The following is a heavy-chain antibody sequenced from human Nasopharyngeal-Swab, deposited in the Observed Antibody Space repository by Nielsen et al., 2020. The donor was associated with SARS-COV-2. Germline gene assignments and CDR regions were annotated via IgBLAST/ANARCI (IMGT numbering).Heavy chain of an antibody. CDR2: IHYTGST. V-gene: IGHV4-30-4*01. D-gene: IGHD2-21*02. J-gene: IGHJ4*02. CDR1: GGSISSGDHY. Sequence: SETLSLTCTVSGGSISSGDHYWSWIRQPPGKGLQWIGYIHYTGSTNYNPSLKSRVTISVDTSKNQFSLKLSSVTAADTAVYYCARGPPTYCGSHCSLDYWGQGTLATVSS. CDR3: ARGPPTYCGSHCSLDY.